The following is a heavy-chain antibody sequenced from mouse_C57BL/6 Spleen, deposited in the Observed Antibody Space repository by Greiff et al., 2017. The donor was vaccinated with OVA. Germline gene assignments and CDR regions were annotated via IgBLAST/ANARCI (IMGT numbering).Heavy chain of an antibody. Sequence: QVQLQQSGPELVKPGASVKISCKASGYAFSSSWMNWVKQRPGKGLEWIGRIYPGDGDTNYNGKFKGKATLTADKSSSTAYMQLSSLTSEDSAVYFCATETAHATYYFDYWGQGTTLTVSS. CDR3: ATETAHATYYFDY. J-gene: IGHJ2*01. CDR1: GYAFSSSW. V-gene: IGHV1-82*01. CDR2: IYPGDGDT. D-gene: IGHD3-2*02.